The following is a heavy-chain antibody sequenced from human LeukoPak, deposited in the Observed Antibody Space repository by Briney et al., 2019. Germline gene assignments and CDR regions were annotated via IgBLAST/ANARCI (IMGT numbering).Heavy chain of an antibody. D-gene: IGHD3-22*01. CDR2: IDWDDDK. Sequence: SGPTLVNPTQTLTLTCTFSGFSLSTSGMCVSWIRQPPGKALEWIARIDWDDDKYYSTSLKTRLTISKDTSKNQVVLTMTNMDPVDTATYYCARGPYYYDSSGYYLFDYWGQGTLVTVSS. J-gene: IGHJ4*02. CDR3: ARGPYYYDSSGYYLFDY. CDR1: GFSLSTSGMC. V-gene: IGHV2-70*10.